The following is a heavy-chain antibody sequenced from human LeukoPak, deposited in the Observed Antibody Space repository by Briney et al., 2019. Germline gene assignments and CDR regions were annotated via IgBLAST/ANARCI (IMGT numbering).Heavy chain of an antibody. Sequence: PSETLSLTCTVSGGSISSYYWGWIRQPPGKGLEWIGSIYYSGSTYYNPSLKSRVTISVDTSKNQFSLKLSSVTAADTAVYYCARQGDSSSWSRFDYWGQGTLVTVSS. J-gene: IGHJ4*02. CDR2: IYYSGST. CDR3: ARQGDSSSWSRFDY. CDR1: GGSISSYY. D-gene: IGHD6-13*01. V-gene: IGHV4-39*01.